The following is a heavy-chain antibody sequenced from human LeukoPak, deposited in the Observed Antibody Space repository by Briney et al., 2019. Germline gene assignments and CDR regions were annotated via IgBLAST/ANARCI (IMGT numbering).Heavy chain of an antibody. J-gene: IGHJ4*02. CDR3: ANVVAATRGRDY. CDR1: GFTFSSYA. CDR2: ISGSGGST. V-gene: IGHV3-23*01. Sequence: GGSLRLSCAASGFTFSSYAMSWVRQAPGKGLEWVSAISGSGGSTYYADSVKDRFTISRDNSKNTLYLQMNSLRAEDTAVYYCANVVAATRGRDYWGQGTLVTVSS. D-gene: IGHD2-15*01.